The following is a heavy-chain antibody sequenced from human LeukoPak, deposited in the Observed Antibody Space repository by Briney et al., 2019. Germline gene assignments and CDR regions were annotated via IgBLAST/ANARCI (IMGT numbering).Heavy chain of an antibody. CDR2: IIPILGIA. CDR3: ARAVRYFDWLYGGDAFDI. J-gene: IGHJ3*02. V-gene: IGHV1-69*04. CDR1: GGSFSSCA. Sequence: SVKVSCKASGGSFSSCAISWVGQAPRQGLEWMGRIIPILGIANYAQKFQDRVTITADKSTSTAYMEQSSLRSEDTAVYYCARAVRYFDWLYGGDAFDIWGQGTMVTVSS. D-gene: IGHD3-9*01.